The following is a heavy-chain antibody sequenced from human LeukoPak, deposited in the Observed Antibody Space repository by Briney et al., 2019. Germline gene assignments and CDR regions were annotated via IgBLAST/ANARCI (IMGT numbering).Heavy chain of an antibody. D-gene: IGHD6-13*01. V-gene: IGHV1-18*01. Sequence: ASVKVSCKASGYTFTSYDINWVRQATGQGLEWMGWISAYNGNTNYAQKLQGRVTMTTDTSTSTAYMELRSLRSDDTAVYYCARKSVDSSSWFSDYWGQGTLVTASS. CDR3: ARKSVDSSSWFSDY. CDR2: ISAYNGNT. CDR1: GYTFTSYD. J-gene: IGHJ4*02.